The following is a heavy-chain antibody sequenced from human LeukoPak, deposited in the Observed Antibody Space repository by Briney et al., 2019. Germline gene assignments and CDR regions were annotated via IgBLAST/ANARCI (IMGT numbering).Heavy chain of an antibody. CDR3: AKRDGYNSNPLKD. D-gene: IGHD5-24*01. CDR1: EFTFSSYA. J-gene: IGHJ4*02. V-gene: IGHV3-23*01. CDR2: ISGSGSST. Sequence: GGSLRLSCAASEFTFSSYATSWVRQAPGKGLEWVSAISGSGSSTYYADSVKGRFTISRDNSKNTLYLQMNSLRAEDTALYYCAKRDGYNSNPLKDWGQGTLVTVSS.